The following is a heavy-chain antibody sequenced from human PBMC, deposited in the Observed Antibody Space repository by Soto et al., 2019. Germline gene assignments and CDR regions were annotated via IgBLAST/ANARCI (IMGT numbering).Heavy chain of an antibody. D-gene: IGHD3-22*01. CDR1: GFTFSSYS. CDR2: IRSSSSTI. Sequence: GGSLRLSCAASGFTFSSYSMNWVRQAPGKGLEWVSYIRSSSSTIYYADSVKGRFSISRDNAKTSLYLQMNSLRAEDTAVYYCARDRVESGYPEYFQHWGQGTLVTVSS. J-gene: IGHJ1*01. V-gene: IGHV3-48*04. CDR3: ARDRVESGYPEYFQH.